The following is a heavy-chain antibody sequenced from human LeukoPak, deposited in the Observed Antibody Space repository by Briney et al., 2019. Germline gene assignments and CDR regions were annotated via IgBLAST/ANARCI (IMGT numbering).Heavy chain of an antibody. J-gene: IGHJ4*02. CDR3: ARGDTIFGVGEPSY. Sequence: SETLSLTCTVSRDSITTGNYYWSWIRQPPGKGLEWIGYIYHSGSTYYNPSLKSRVTISVDRSKNQFSLKLSSVTAADTAVYYCARGDTIFGVGEPSYWGQGTLVTVSS. CDR1: RDSITTGNYY. CDR2: IYHSGST. D-gene: IGHD3-3*01. V-gene: IGHV4-30-2*01.